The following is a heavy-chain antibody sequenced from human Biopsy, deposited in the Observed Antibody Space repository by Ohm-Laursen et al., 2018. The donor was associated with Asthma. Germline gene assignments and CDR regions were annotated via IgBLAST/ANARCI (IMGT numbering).Heavy chain of an antibody. V-gene: IGHV3-30*03. J-gene: IGHJ6*02. CDR2: ISYDGSNK. CDR3: ASYEVVTSILPLDV. CDR1: GFTFSRYG. D-gene: IGHD2-21*02. Sequence: RSLRLSCAASGFTFSRYGMHWVRQAPGKGLEWVAVISYDGSNKYYGNSVQGRFTISRDNSKNTLYLQMNSLRAEDTDVYYCASYEVVTSILPLDVWGQGTTVTVSS.